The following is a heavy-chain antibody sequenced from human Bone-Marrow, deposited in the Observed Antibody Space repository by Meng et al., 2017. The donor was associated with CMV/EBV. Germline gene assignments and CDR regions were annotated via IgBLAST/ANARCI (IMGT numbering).Heavy chain of an antibody. V-gene: IGHV1-69*10. CDR2: IIPIIGNA. Sequence: SVKVSCKASGYTFTSYYIHWVRQAPGQGLEWMGGIIPIIGNADYAQKFQGRVTITADKSTSTAYMELSSLRSEDTAVYYCARVSRVGVPAVIGIGGWFDPWGQGTLVTVSS. CDR3: ARVSRVGVPAVIGIGGWFDP. CDR1: GYTFTSYY. D-gene: IGHD2-2*01. J-gene: IGHJ5*02.